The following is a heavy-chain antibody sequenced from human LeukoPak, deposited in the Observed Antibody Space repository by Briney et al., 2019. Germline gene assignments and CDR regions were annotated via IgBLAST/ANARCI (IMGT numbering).Heavy chain of an antibody. J-gene: IGHJ4*02. V-gene: IGHV4-59*01. D-gene: IGHD1-1*01. CDR3: ARVGDWNDLVY. CDR2: IYYTGGT. CDR1: GGSISSYY. Sequence: SETLSLTCTVSGGSISSYYWSWIRQPPGKGLEWIGYIYYTGGTNYNPSLKSRLTISVDTSKNQFSLKLTSVTAADTAVYYCARVGDWNDLVYWGQGTLVTVSS.